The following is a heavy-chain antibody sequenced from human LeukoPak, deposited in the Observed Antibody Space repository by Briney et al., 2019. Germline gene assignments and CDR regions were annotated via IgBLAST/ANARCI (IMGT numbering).Heavy chain of an antibody. CDR3: ARDEGVRGVRGYYYYYGMDV. D-gene: IGHD3-10*01. CDR1: GGSISSYY. CDR2: IYYSGST. V-gene: IGHV4-59*01. J-gene: IGHJ6*02. Sequence: PSETLSLTCTVSGGSISSYYWSWIRQPPGKGLEWIGYIYYSGSTNYNPSLKSRVTISVDTSKNQFSLKLSSVTAADTAVYYCARDEGVRGVRGYYYYYGMDVWGQGTTVTVSS.